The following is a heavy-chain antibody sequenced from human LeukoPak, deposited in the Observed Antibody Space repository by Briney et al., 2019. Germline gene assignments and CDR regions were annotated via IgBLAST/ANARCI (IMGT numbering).Heavy chain of an antibody. CDR3: ARGGSGYALNWFDP. D-gene: IGHD5-12*01. Sequence: PSETLSLTCTVSGGSISSSSYYWSWIRQPPGKGLEWIGHISYSGSTNYNPSLKSRVTISVDTSKNQFSLKLSSVTAADTAVYYCARGGSGYALNWFDPWGQGTLVTVSS. CDR2: ISYSGST. V-gene: IGHV4-61*01. J-gene: IGHJ5*02. CDR1: GGSISSSSYY.